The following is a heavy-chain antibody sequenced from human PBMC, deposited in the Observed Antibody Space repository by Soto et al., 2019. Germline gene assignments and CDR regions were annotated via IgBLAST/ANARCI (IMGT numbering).Heavy chain of an antibody. D-gene: IGHD3-16*01. CDR3: ARGGGPYVWFNEF. J-gene: IGHJ4*02. CDR1: GGTFSSYA. Sequence: RASVKVSCKASGGTFSSYAISWVRQAPGQGLEWMGGIIPVFGTTNYAQKFQGRVTITADESTNTAYMELSSLTSDDTAMYYCARGGGPYVWFNEFWGQGTQVTVSS. CDR2: IIPVFGTT. V-gene: IGHV1-69*13.